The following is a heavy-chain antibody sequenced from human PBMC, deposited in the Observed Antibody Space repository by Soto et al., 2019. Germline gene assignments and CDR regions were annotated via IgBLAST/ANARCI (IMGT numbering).Heavy chain of an antibody. J-gene: IGHJ3*02. CDR1: GYSISSVYYY. CDR2: IYYSGST. Sequence: SEKLSLTCTVSGYSISSVYYYWSWIRQHPGKGLEWIGNIYYSGSTYYNPSLKSRVTISVDTSKNQFSLKLSSVTAADTAVYYCARDAGSSGYTLRYDAFDIWGQGTMVTVS. CDR3: ARDAGSSGYTLRYDAFDI. V-gene: IGHV4-31*03. D-gene: IGHD3-22*01.